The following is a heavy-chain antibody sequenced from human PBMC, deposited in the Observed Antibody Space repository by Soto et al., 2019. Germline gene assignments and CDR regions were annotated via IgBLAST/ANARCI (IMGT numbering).Heavy chain of an antibody. CDR3: AKEASPFGTNAFDV. CDR1: GFTISSYA. Sequence: PGGSLRLSCAVSGFTISSYAMSWVRQAPGKGLQWVSGISVSGGSTYYGDAVKGRFTISRDNSKNTLYLQMGSLSTGDTAVYYCAKEASPFGTNAFDVWGHGTMVTVSS. V-gene: IGHV3-23*02. CDR2: ISVSGGST. J-gene: IGHJ3*01. D-gene: IGHD3-16*01.